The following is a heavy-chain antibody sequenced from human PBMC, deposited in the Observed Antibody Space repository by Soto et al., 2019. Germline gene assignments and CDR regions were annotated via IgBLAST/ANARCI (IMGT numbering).Heavy chain of an antibody. CDR1: GGSISSGGYY. Sequence: QVQLQESGPGLVKPSQTLSLTCTVSGGSISSGGYYWSWIRQHPGKGLEWIGYIYYSGSTYYNPSLKSRVTISVDTSKNQFSLKLSSVTAADTAVYYCARGWVTMVRGGIITERFDPWGQGTLVTVSS. CDR2: IYYSGST. CDR3: ARGWVTMVRGGIITERFDP. V-gene: IGHV4-31*03. D-gene: IGHD3-10*01. J-gene: IGHJ5*02.